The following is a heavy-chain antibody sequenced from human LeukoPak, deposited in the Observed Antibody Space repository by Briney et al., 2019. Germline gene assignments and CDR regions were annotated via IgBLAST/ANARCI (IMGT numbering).Heavy chain of an antibody. CDR3: AKGITNYGEICYFDY. D-gene: IGHD4-17*01. CDR1: GFTVSSNY. V-gene: IGHV3-66*01. CDR2: IYSGGST. J-gene: IGHJ4*02. Sequence: GGSLRLSCAASGFTVSSNYMSWVRQAPGKGLEWVSVIYSGGSTYYADSVKGRFTISRDNSKNTLYLQMNSLRAEDTAVYYCAKGITNYGEICYFDYWGQGTLVTVSS.